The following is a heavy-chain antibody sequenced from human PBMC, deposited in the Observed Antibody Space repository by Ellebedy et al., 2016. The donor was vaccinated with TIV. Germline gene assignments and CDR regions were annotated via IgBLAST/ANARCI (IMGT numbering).Heavy chain of an antibody. CDR2: INSDGSST. D-gene: IGHD7-27*01. V-gene: IGHV3-74*01. J-gene: IGHJ4*02. CDR3: ARDHPLGIENFDY. Sequence: GESLKISCAASGFTFSSYWMHWVRQAPGKELVWVSRINSDGSSTSYADSVKGRFTISRDNAKNTLYLQMNSLRAEDTAVYYCARDHPLGIENFDYWGQGTLVTVSS. CDR1: GFTFSSYW.